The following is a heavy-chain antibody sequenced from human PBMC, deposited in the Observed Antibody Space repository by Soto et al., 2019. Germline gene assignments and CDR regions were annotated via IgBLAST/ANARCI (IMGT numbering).Heavy chain of an antibody. CDR2: VVVGSGNT. J-gene: IGHJ4*02. V-gene: IGHV1-58*01. D-gene: IGHD1-1*01. Sequence: QMQLVQSGPEVKKPGTSVKVSCKASGFTCPSSAVQWVRQARGQRLEWIGWVVVGSGNTNSAQKFQERVTFTRDMYTSKVYMELSSLKSEDPAVYYCSADDMTTFIWGQGTLVNVSS. CDR3: SADDMTTFI. CDR1: GFTCPSSA.